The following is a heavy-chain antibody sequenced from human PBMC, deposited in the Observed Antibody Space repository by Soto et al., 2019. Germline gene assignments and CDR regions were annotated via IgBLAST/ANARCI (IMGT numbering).Heavy chain of an antibody. D-gene: IGHD5-18*01. Sequence: PSENLSLTCTVSGGSISNYYWNWIRQSPGKGLDWIGYIYSSGSIHYNPSLQNRVTISIDTSKNQVSLKVNSVTAADTAVYYCARDHPHSYGVYYFDYWGQGTPVTVSS. V-gene: IGHV4-59*01. CDR1: GGSISNYY. J-gene: IGHJ4*02. CDR3: ARDHPHSYGVYYFDY. CDR2: IYSSGSI.